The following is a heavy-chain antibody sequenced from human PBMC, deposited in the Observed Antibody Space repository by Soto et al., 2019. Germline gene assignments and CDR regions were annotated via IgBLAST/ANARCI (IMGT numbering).Heavy chain of an antibody. J-gene: IGHJ6*02. V-gene: IGHV4-31*03. CDR1: GGSISSGGYY. D-gene: IGHD4-17*01. Sequence: QVQLQESGPGLVKPSQTLSLTCTVSGGSISSGGYYWSWIRQHPGKGLEWIGYIYYSGSTYYNPSLKSRVTISVDTSKNQFYLKLSSVTAADTAVYYCARERDHYGDYESYGMDVWGQGTTVTVSS. CDR2: IYYSGST. CDR3: ARERDHYGDYESYGMDV.